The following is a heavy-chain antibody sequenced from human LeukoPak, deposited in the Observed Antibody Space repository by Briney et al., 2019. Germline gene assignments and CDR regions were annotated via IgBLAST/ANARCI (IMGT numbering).Heavy chain of an antibody. CDR2: IYGSGST. Sequence: SETLSLTCTVYGGSISIYYRSWIRQPPGKGLEWIGHIYGSGSTNYNPSLKSRVTLSVDTSKNQLSQHINSLSAADTGVYYCASGSGRQYGYFDSWGQGTLVTVSS. J-gene: IGHJ4*02. CDR1: GGSISIYY. CDR3: ASGSGRQYGYFDS. D-gene: IGHD3-10*01. V-gene: IGHV4-59*12.